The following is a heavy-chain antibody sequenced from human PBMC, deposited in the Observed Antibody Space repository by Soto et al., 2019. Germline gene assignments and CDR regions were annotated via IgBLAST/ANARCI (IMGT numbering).Heavy chain of an antibody. CDR3: ARVEDYFDSSGWYYFDY. V-gene: IGHV1-18*04. J-gene: IGHJ4*02. D-gene: IGHD6-19*01. Sequence: AASVKVSCKASGYSFTNYGITWVRQAPGQGLEWMGWISAYNGNTYYAENLQGRFSMTTDTSTNTAYMELRTLGPDDTAVYYCARVEDYFDSSGWYYFDYWGQGTLVTVSS. CDR2: ISAYNGNT. CDR1: GYSFTNYG.